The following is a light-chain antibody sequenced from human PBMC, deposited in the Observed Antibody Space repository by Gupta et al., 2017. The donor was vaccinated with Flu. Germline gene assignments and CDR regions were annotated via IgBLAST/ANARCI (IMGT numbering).Light chain of an antibody. CDR2: DTS. CDR3: QQRSNWPPFT. J-gene: IGKJ3*01. V-gene: IGKV3-11*01. CDR1: QSVTSY. Sequence: EIVLTQSPATLSLSPGERATLSCRASQSVTSYLAWYQQKPGQAPRLLIYDTSNRATGIPARLRGSGYGTDFTLTISSLETEDFAVYYCQQRSNWPPFTFGPGTRVDIK.